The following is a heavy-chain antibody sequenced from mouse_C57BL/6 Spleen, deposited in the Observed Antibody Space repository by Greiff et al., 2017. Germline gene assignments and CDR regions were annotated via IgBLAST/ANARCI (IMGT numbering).Heavy chain of an antibody. CDR3: ARRGYDYDGPWFAY. Sequence: QVQLKQSGAELVKPGASVKISCKASGYAFSSYWMNWVKQRPGKGLEWIGQIYPGDGDTNYNGKFKGKATLTADKSSSTAYMQLSSLTSEDSAVYFCARRGYDYDGPWFAYWGQGTLSLSLQ. CDR2: IYPGDGDT. J-gene: IGHJ3*01. D-gene: IGHD2-4*01. CDR1: GYAFSSYW. V-gene: IGHV1-80*01.